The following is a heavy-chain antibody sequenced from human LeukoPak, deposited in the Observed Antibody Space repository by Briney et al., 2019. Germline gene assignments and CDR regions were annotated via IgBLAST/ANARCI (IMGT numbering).Heavy chain of an antibody. CDR1: SGSTNSFY. D-gene: IGHD3-10*01. CDR3: ARLARLSLIRGVTGYHSLDV. V-gene: IGHV4-59*01. Sequence: SETVSLTCTVSSGSTNSFYWSWIRQPPGGGLEWIGYIYYSGTNKYYTSLKSRVTISIDTSKNQFSLKLSSVTAADTAVYYCARLARLSLIRGVTGYHSLDVWGKGTKVSVSS. J-gene: IGHJ6*04. CDR2: IYYSGTN.